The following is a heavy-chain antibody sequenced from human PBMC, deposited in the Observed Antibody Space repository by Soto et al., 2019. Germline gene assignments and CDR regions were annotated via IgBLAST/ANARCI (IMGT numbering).Heavy chain of an antibody. D-gene: IGHD3-3*01. CDR3: ARHNAEGYDFWSGYPQSRFDY. J-gene: IGHJ4*02. CDR2: IYYSGST. V-gene: IGHV4-59*08. CDR1: GGSMSSYY. Sequence: SXTLSLTCTVSGGSMSSYYWSWIRQPPVNGLEWIGYIYYSGSTNYNPSLKSRVTISVDTSKNQFSLKLSSVTAADTAVYYCARHNAEGYDFWSGYPQSRFDYWGQGTLVTVSS.